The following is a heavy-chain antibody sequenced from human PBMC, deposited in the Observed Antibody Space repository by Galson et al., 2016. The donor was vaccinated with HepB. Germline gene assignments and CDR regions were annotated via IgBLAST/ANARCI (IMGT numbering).Heavy chain of an antibody. CDR1: GYTFTSYG. J-gene: IGHJ4*02. Sequence: SVKVSCKASGYTFTSYGIIWVRQAPGQGLEWMGWIGVYNGDRNHGQKFQGRVIITTDTSTTTASLELRSLRSDDTAVYFCARTSRYRSDYLTGDYWGQGTLVTVSS. D-gene: IGHD3-9*01. CDR2: IGVYNGDR. V-gene: IGHV1-18*01. CDR3: ARTSRYRSDYLTGDY.